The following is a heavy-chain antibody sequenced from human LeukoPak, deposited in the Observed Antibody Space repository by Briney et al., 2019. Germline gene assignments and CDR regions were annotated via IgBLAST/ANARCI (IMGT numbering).Heavy chain of an antibody. CDR1: GFTFSSYS. D-gene: IGHD3-10*01. CDR3: ARGYGSGSYNNFNQ. CDR2: ISSSSSTI. J-gene: IGHJ4*02. Sequence: GGSLRLSCAASGFTFSSYSMNWVRQAPGKGLEWVSYISSSSSTIYYADSVKGRFTISRDNAKNSLYLQMNSLRAEDTAVYYCARGYGSGSYNNFNQWGQGLLVAVSS. V-gene: IGHV3-48*01.